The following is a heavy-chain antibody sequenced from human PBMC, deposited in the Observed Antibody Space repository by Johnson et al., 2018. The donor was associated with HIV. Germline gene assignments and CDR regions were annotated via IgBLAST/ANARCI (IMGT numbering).Heavy chain of an antibody. CDR2: ISWNSGSI. V-gene: IGHV3-9*01. CDR1: GFTFDDYA. Sequence: VQLVESGGSVVRPGRSLRLSCAASGFTFDDYAMHWVRQAPGKGLEWVSGISWNSGSIGYADSEKGRFTISRDNAENSLYLQMNSLRVDDTAMYYCVRGRDSTGDGGAFDIWGQGTMVTVSS. J-gene: IGHJ3*02. D-gene: IGHD7-27*01. CDR3: VRGRDSTGDGGAFDI.